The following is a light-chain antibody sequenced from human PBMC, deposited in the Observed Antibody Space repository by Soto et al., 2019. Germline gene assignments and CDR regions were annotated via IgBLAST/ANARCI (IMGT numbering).Light chain of an antibody. J-gene: IGKJ4*01. CDR2: DAS. Sequence: EIVLTQSPATLSLSPGESATLSCRASQGVGSWLAWYQQKPGQAPRLLIYDASNRATGIPARFSGSGSGTDFTLTISSLEPEDFAVYYCQHRNDWPLTFGGGTKVEIK. V-gene: IGKV3-11*01. CDR1: QGVGSW. CDR3: QHRNDWPLT.